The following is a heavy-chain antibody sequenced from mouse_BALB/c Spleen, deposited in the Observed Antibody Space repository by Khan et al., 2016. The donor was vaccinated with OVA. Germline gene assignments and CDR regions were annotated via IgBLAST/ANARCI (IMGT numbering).Heavy chain of an antibody. Sequence: EVQLVESGPGLVKPSQSLSLTCTVTGYSITSDYAWNWIRQFPGNKLEWMGYISSTGSTSYNPSLKSRISITRDISKNQFFLQLKSVTTDDTATYYCARALYYSYGYALDCWGRGTSVTVSS. D-gene: IGHD2-12*01. CDR3: ARALYYSYGYALDC. V-gene: IGHV3-2*02. J-gene: IGHJ4*01. CDR2: ISSTGST. CDR1: GYSITSDYA.